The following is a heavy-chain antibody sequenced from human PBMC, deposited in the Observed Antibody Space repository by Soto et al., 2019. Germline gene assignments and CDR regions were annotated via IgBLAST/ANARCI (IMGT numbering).Heavy chain of an antibody. Sequence: GASVKVSCKASGYTFTSYYMHWVRQAPGQGLAWMGIINPSGGSTSYAQKFQGRVTMTRDTSTSTVYMELSSLRSEDTAVYYCARTIVVVPAAIFTFDYYYGMDVWGQGTTVTVSS. CDR3: ARTIVVVPAAIFTFDYYYGMDV. D-gene: IGHD2-2*01. CDR1: GYTFTSYY. CDR2: INPSGGST. J-gene: IGHJ6*02. V-gene: IGHV1-46*01.